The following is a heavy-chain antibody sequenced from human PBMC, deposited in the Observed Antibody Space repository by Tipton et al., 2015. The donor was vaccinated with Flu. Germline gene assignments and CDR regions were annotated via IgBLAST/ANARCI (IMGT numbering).Heavy chain of an antibody. Sequence: LRLSCTVSGGSIGSYYWNWIRQPPGEGLEWIGYIYNSEYTKYNPSLKSRVTISVDTSKKQFSLQLRSVTAADTAVYYCARDPSLGMPDYFDYWGQGTLVTASS. J-gene: IGHJ4*02. V-gene: IGHV4-59*12. D-gene: IGHD2-2*01. CDR1: GGSIGSYY. CDR2: IYNSEYT. CDR3: ARDPSLGMPDYFDY.